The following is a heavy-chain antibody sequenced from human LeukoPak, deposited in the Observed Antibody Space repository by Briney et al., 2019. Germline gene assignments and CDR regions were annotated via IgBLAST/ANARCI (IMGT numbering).Heavy chain of an antibody. V-gene: IGHV4-59*08. CDR1: GGSISNYY. J-gene: IGHJ5*02. D-gene: IGHD6-19*01. Sequence: PSETLSLTCSVSGGSISNYYWSWIRQPPGKGLEWIAYIYYTGTISYNPSLKSRVTMSVDMSKNHISLRLGSVTAAGTARYYCARADNTGWSSLDHWGQGTPVIVSS. CDR3: ARADNTGWSSLDH. CDR2: IYYTGTI.